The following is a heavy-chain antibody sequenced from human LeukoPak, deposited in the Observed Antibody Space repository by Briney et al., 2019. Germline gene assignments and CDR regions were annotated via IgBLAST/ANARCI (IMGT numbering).Heavy chain of an antibody. CDR3: AKDKQQWLGTWHYFDY. Sequence: GGSLRLSCAASGFTFSSYGMHWVRQAPGKGLEWVAVIRYDGSNKYYADSVKGRFTISRDNSKNTLYLQMNSLRAEDTAVYYCAKDKQQWLGTWHYFDYWGQGTLVTVSS. V-gene: IGHV3-30*02. CDR1: GFTFSSYG. J-gene: IGHJ4*02. CDR2: IRYDGSNK. D-gene: IGHD6-19*01.